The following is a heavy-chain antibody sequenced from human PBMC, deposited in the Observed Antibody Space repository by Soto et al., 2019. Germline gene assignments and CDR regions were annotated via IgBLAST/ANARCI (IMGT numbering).Heavy chain of an antibody. CDR1: GGSISSGGSS. D-gene: IGHD2-21*02. Sequence: QLQLQESGSGLVKPSQTLSLTCAVSGGSISSGGSSWSWIRQPPGKGLEWIGYIYHSGSTYYNPSLKSRVTRSVDRAKNQFSLKLSSVTAADTAVYYCARVAYCGGDCYRGFDPWGQGTLVTVSS. CDR3: ARVAYCGGDCYRGFDP. CDR2: IYHSGST. J-gene: IGHJ5*02. V-gene: IGHV4-30-2*01.